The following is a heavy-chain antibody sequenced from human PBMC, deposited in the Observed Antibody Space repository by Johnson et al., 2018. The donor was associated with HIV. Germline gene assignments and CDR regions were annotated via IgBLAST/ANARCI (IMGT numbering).Heavy chain of an antibody. CDR2: ISYDAISK. D-gene: IGHD7-27*01. CDR1: GFTFSSYA. Sequence: VQLVESGGGVVQPGRSMRLSCAASGFTFSSYAMHWVRQAPGKGLEWVAVISYDAISKYYADSVKGRFTISRDNSKNTLFLQMNSLRAEDTAVYYCARQLGSDAFEIWGQGTMVTVSS. CDR3: ARQLGSDAFEI. V-gene: IGHV3-30-3*01. J-gene: IGHJ3*02.